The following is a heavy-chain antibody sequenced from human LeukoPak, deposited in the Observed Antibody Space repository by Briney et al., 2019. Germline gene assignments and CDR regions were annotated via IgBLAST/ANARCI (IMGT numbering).Heavy chain of an antibody. V-gene: IGHV4-59*01. J-gene: IGHJ5*02. CDR3: AIRNCRRCWFDP. CDR1: GGSNSSYY. CDR2: IYYSGST. D-gene: IGHD2-21*01. Sequence: TPSETLSLTCTVSGGSNSSYYWSWIRQPPGKGLDWIGYIYYSGSTNYNPSLKSRVTISVDTSKNQFSLKLSSLTAAATAVYYCAIRNCRRCWFDPWGQGTLVTVSS.